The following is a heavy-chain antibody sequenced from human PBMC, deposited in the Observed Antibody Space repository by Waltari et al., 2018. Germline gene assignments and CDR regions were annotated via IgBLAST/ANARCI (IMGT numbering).Heavy chain of an antibody. CDR3: GRSYDFWSGYPLDY. CDR1: GDSINNYY. Sequence: QVQLQESGPGLVKPSETLSLTCAGAGDSINNYYWNWIRQPPGKELEWIGYIAYNGRTNYNPSLKSRVTISVDTSKTQFSLKLTSVTAADTAVYYCGRSYDFWSGYPLDYWGPGSLVTVSS. J-gene: IGHJ4*02. V-gene: IGHV4-59*01. D-gene: IGHD3-3*01. CDR2: IAYNGRT.